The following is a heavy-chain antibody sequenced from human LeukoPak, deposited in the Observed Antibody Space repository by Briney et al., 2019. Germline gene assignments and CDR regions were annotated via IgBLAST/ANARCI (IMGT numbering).Heavy chain of an antibody. CDR1: GGSINSDY. V-gene: IGHV4-59*08. CDR3: ARQNPPGSKKGWFDP. Sequence: SETLSLTCTVSGGSINSDYWTWIRQPTGKGVEWIACIYYNGITNYKSSLESRLTISVDTSKNQFSLRLRSVTAADTAVYYCARQNPPGSKKGWFDPWGQGALVTVSS. D-gene: IGHD6-25*01. J-gene: IGHJ5*02. CDR2: IYYNGIT.